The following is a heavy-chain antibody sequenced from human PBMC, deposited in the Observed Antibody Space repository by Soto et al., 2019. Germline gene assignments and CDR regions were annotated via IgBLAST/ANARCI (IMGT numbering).Heavy chain of an antibody. V-gene: IGHV5-51*01. CDR2: IYPGDSDT. Sequence: PGESLKISCKGSGYTFTNYWIGWVRQMPGKGLEWMGIIYPGDSDTKYNPSFQGQVTISADKSITTTYLQWSSLRSEDTAVYYCAGVTTVQQGVSYWGQGTLVTVSS. CDR1: GYTFTNYW. D-gene: IGHD4-4*01. CDR3: AGVTTVQQGVSY. J-gene: IGHJ4*02.